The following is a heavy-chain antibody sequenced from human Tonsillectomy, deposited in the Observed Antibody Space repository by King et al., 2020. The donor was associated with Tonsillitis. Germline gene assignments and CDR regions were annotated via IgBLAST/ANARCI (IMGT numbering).Heavy chain of an antibody. Sequence: QVQLQESGPGLVQPSETLSLTCTVSGGSIGSSYWSWIRQPPGKGLEWIGYIHSGSGSTNYNPSLRSRLTMSVETAKNQFSLMVRSVTTADTAVYYCARAVSGPGFDYWGQGTLVTVSS. CDR3: ARAVSGPGFDY. J-gene: IGHJ4*02. D-gene: IGHD5/OR15-5a*01. CDR1: GGSIGSSY. CDR2: IHSGSGST. V-gene: IGHV4-59*01.